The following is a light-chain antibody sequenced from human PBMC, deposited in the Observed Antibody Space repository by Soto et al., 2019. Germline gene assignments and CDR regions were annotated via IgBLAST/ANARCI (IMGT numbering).Light chain of an antibody. V-gene: IGLV2-11*01. CDR2: EVV. Sequence: SVLAQPRSVSGSPGQSVTISCTGASSHFVSWYQHHPGKAPRLIIYEVVQRPSGVPDRFSGSKSGNTASLTVSGLQAADEADYFCKSYAGSNTYVFGSGTKVTV. CDR1: SSHF. CDR3: KSYAGSNTYV. J-gene: IGLJ1*01.